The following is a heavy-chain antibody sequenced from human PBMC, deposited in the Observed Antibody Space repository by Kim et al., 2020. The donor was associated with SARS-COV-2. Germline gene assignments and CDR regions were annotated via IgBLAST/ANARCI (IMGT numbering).Heavy chain of an antibody. J-gene: IGHJ6*02. CDR2: ISYDGSNK. CDR1: GFTFSSYG. V-gene: IGHV3-30*03. D-gene: IGHD2-2*01. CDR3: ASSLPGYGMDV. Sequence: GGSLRLSCAASGFTFSSYGMHWVRQAPGKGLEWVAVISYDGSNKYYADSVKGRFTISGDNSKNTLYLQMNSLRAEDTAVYYCASSLPGYGMDVWGQGTTVTVSS.